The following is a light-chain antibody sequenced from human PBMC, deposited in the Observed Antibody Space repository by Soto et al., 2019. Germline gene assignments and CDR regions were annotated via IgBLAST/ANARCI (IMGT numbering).Light chain of an antibody. CDR1: SSDVGSYNL. J-gene: IGLJ3*02. CDR2: EGS. CDR3: CSYAASSTFV. V-gene: IGLV2-23*03. Sequence: QSALTQPASVSGSPRQSITISCTGTSSDVGSYNLVSWYQQHPGKAPKLMIYEGSKRPSGVSNRFSGSKSGNTASLTISGLQAEDEADYYCCSYAASSTFVFGGGTKLTV.